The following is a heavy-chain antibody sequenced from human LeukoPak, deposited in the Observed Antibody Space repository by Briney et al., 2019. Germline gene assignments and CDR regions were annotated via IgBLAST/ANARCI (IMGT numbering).Heavy chain of an antibody. D-gene: IGHD1-26*01. J-gene: IGHJ6*02. Sequence: GGSLRLSCVVSGFTFSTYAMNWVRQAPGKGLEWVSGISASGGSTYYTDSVKGRFTISRDNSKNTLFMQMNSLRDEDTSLYYCAKYVGQSGSNYYGLDVWGQGTAVTVSS. V-gene: IGHV3-23*01. CDR1: GFTFSTYA. CDR3: AKYVGQSGSNYYGLDV. CDR2: ISASGGST.